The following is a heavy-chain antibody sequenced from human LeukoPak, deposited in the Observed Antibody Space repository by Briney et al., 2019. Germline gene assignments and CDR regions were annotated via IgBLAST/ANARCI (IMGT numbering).Heavy chain of an antibody. Sequence: ASVKVSCKTSGYTFTDYSVHWVRQAPGHGLEWMGWINPTGGGTIYAQRFQGRVTMTRDTSITTAYMELSRLRSDDTAVYYCARERGYCASSSCYTSDAFDIWGPGTMVTVSS. D-gene: IGHD2-2*02. CDR1: GYTFTDYS. J-gene: IGHJ3*02. V-gene: IGHV1-2*02. CDR2: INPTGGGT. CDR3: ARERGYCASSSCYTSDAFDI.